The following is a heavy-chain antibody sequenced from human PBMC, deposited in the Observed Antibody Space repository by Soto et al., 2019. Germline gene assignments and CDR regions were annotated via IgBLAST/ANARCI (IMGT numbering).Heavy chain of an antibody. D-gene: IGHD3-10*01. CDR2: IHTGGKT. CDR3: ATGGSKRVRGAIVEVFHLEF. J-gene: IGHJ4*02. Sequence: QLVESGGGLIQPGGSLRLSCAASGFTVTRNYMTWVRLAPGKGLECVSTIHTGGKTYYTDSVKGRFTVSRDESKNKLFLQMSTLRVEDTGVYYCATGGSKRVRGAIVEVFHLEFWGRGTVVTVSS. CDR1: GFTVTRNY. V-gene: IGHV3-53*02.